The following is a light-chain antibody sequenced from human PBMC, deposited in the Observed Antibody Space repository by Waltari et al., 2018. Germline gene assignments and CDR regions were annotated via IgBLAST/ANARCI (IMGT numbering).Light chain of an antibody. CDR2: WAS. CDR1: QSVLHSSNNKNY. V-gene: IGKV4-1*01. J-gene: IGKJ3*01. Sequence: DIVMTQSPDSLAVSLGERATINCKSSQSVLHSSNNKNYLAWYQQKPGQPPKLLIYWASTRESGVPDRFSGSGSGTDFTLTISSLQPEDFATYYCQQYNDYPFTFGPGTKVDIK. CDR3: QQYNDYPFT.